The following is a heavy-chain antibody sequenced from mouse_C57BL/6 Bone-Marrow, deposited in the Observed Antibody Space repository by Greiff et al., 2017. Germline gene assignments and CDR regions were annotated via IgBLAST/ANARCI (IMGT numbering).Heavy chain of an antibody. CDR1: GYTFTSYW. J-gene: IGHJ4*01. Sequence: VQLQQPGGELVKPGASVKMSCKASGYTFTSYWITWVKQRPGQGLEWIGDIDPGSGSTNYNEKLKSKATLTGDNTSSTAYMQLSSLNTEDSAVYYCARGAYAMDYWGQGTSVTVSS. CDR3: ARGAYAMDY. CDR2: IDPGSGST. V-gene: IGHV1-55*01.